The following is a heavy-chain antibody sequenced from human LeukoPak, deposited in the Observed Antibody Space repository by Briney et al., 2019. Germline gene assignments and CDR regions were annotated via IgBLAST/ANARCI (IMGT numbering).Heavy chain of an antibody. Sequence: SETLSLTWAVYGGSFSGYYWSWIRQPPGKGLEWIGEINHSGSTNYNPSLKSRVTISVDTSKNQFSLKLSSVTAADTAVYYCARELVHFDYWGQGTLVTVSS. V-gene: IGHV4-34*01. CDR1: GGSFSGYY. D-gene: IGHD1-1*01. CDR2: INHSGST. CDR3: ARELVHFDY. J-gene: IGHJ4*02.